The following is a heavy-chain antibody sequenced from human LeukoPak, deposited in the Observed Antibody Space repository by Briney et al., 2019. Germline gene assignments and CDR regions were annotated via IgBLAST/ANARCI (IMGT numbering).Heavy chain of an antibody. CDR1: GGSISSYY. CDR2: IYYSGST. Sequence: SETLSPTCTVSGGSISSYYWSWIRQPPGKGLEWIGYIYYSGSTNYNPSLKSRVTISVDTSKNQFSLKLSSVTAADTAVYYCAISSHPARYYFDYWGQGTLVTVSS. D-gene: IGHD6-6*01. CDR3: AISSHPARYYFDY. V-gene: IGHV4-59*01. J-gene: IGHJ4*02.